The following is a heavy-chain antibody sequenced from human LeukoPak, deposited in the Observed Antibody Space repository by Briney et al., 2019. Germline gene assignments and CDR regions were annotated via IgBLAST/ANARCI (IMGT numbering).Heavy chain of an antibody. J-gene: IGHJ3*02. CDR1: GFTFSSYA. V-gene: IGHV3-30-3*01. CDR2: ISYDGSNK. Sequence: GGSLRLSCAASGFTFSSYAMHWVRQAPGKGLEWVAVISYDGSNKYYADSVKGRFTISRDNSKNTLYLQMSSLRAEDTAVYYCARDGGLIWGQGTMVTVSS. CDR3: ARDGGLI. D-gene: IGHD3-3*01.